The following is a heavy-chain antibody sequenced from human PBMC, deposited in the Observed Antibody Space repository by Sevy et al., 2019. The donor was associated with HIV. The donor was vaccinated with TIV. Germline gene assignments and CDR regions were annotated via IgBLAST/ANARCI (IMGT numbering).Heavy chain of an antibody. V-gene: IGHV3-7*01. D-gene: IGHD2-2*01. Sequence: GSLRLSCAGSGFTFSMYWMTWVRQAPGKGLEWVANIGEDGSEKYYEDSVKGRFTIFRDNAKNSMYLEINSLRAEDTAVYHCAREEQTSRNFDYWGQGTLVTVSS. CDR1: GFTFSMYW. CDR3: AREEQTSRNFDY. J-gene: IGHJ4*02. CDR2: IGEDGSEK.